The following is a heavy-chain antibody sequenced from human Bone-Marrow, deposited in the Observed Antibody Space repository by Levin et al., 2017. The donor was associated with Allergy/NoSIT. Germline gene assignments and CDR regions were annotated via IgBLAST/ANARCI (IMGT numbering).Heavy chain of an antibody. J-gene: IGHJ4*02. V-gene: IGHV3-9*01. D-gene: IGHD6-19*01. CDR3: AKDNSSELYYFDY. Sequence: GGSLRLSCAASGFTFDDYAMHWVRQAPGKGLEWVSGISWNSGSIGYADSVKGRFTISRDNAKNSLYLQMNSLRAEDTALYYCAKDNSSELYYFDYWGQGTLVTVSS. CDR1: GFTFDDYA. CDR2: ISWNSGSI.